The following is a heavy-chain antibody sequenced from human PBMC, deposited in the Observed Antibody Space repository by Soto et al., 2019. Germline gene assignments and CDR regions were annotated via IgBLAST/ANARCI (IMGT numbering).Heavy chain of an antibody. CDR3: ARVPYYYDSSGYYYGGAFDI. Sequence: SETLSLTCAVYGGSFSDYFWTWIRQPPGKGLEWIGEINHSGSTNFNPSLKGRVTISVDTSKNQFSLKLSSVTAADTAVYYCARVPYYYDSSGYYYGGAFDIWGQGTMVTVSS. CDR1: GGSFSDYF. J-gene: IGHJ3*02. CDR2: INHSGST. D-gene: IGHD3-22*01. V-gene: IGHV4-34*01.